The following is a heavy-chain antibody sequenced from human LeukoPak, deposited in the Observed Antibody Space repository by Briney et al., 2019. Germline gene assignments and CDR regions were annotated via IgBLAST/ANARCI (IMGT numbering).Heavy chain of an antibody. D-gene: IGHD1-26*01. CDR1: GYTFTSYY. V-gene: IGHV1-46*01. CDR3: ARVTGGSYSGVYFDY. Sequence: ASVKVSCKVSGYTFTSYYMHWVRQAPGQGLEWMGIINPSGGSTSYAQKFQGRVTMTRDTSTSTVYMELSSLRSEDTAVYYCARVTGGSYSGVYFDYWGQGTLVTVSS. CDR2: INPSGGST. J-gene: IGHJ4*02.